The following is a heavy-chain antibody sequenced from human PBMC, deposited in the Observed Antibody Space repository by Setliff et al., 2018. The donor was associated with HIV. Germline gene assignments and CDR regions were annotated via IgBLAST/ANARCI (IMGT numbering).Heavy chain of an antibody. Sequence: PGGSLRLSCAASGFTFSSYWMNWVRQGPGKGLEWVSYISSSGSSIYYADSVKGRFTISRGNAKNSLYLQITSLGAEDTAVYYCARDFEVGGDYDYVWGGYRSTFDYWGQGTLVTVSS. CDR1: GFTFSSYW. CDR2: ISSSGSSI. J-gene: IGHJ4*02. V-gene: IGHV3-48*04. D-gene: IGHD3-16*02. CDR3: ARDFEVGGDYDYVWGGYRSTFDY.